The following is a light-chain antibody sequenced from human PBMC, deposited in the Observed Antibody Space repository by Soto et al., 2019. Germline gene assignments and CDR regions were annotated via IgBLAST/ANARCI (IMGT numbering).Light chain of an antibody. CDR2: GAS. Sequence: EIVMTQSPATLSVSPGERATLSCRASQSVSSNLACYQQKHGQAPRLLIYGASTRATGIPARFSGSRSGTEFTPTISSLQYEDVALYYCQQYEKWPWTFGRGTKVDIK. J-gene: IGKJ1*01. V-gene: IGKV3-15*01. CDR3: QQYEKWPWT. CDR1: QSVSSN.